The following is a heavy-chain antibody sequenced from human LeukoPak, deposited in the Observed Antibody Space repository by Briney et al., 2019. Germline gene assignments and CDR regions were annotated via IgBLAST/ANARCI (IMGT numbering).Heavy chain of an antibody. D-gene: IGHD6-13*01. CDR2: TYYRSKWYN. J-gene: IGHJ6*02. V-gene: IGHV6-1*01. CDR3: AREEGAAARLYYYYGMDV. CDR1: GDSVSSNSAA. Sequence: SQTLSLTCAISGDSVSSNSAAWNWIRQSPSRGLEWLGRTYYRSKWYNDYAVSVKSRITINPDTSKNQFSLQLSSVTPEDTAVYYCAREEGAAARLYYYYGMDVWGQGTTVTVSS.